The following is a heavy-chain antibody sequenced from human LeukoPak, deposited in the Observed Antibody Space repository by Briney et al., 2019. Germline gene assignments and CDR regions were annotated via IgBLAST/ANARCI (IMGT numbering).Heavy chain of an antibody. CDR1: GFTFSSYA. J-gene: IGHJ4*02. V-gene: IGHV3-23*01. D-gene: IGHD2-2*02. CDR2: ISGSGGST. CDR3: AKVVPAAILGALDY. Sequence: GGSLRLSCAASGFTFSSYAMSWVRQAPGKGLEWVSAISGSGGSTYYADSVKGRFTISGDNSKNTLYLQMNSLRAEDTAVYYCAKVVPAAILGALDYWGQGTLVTVSS.